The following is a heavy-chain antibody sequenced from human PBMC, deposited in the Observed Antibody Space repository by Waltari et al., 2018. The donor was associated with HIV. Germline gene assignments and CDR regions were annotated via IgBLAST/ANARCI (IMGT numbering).Heavy chain of an antibody. CDR1: GGTFSSYA. D-gene: IGHD2-2*01. CDR3: ARTSLNDCSSTSCYRGAFDI. Sequence: QVQLVQSGAEVKKPGSSVKVSCKDSGGTFSSYAISWVRQAPGQGLEWMGGIIPIFGTANYEQKFQGRVTITADESTSTAYMELSSLRSEDTAVYYCARTSLNDCSSTSCYRGAFDIWGQGTMVTVSS. V-gene: IGHV1-69*01. J-gene: IGHJ3*02. CDR2: IIPIFGTA.